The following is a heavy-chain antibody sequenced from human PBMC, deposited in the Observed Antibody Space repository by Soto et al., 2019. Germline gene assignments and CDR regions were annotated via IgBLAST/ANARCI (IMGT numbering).Heavy chain of an antibody. CDR3: ARPKYDSGDFPNVFYI. CDR2: IIPIFGTA. J-gene: IGHJ3*02. Sequence: QVQLVQYGAEVKKPGSSVKVSCKASGGTFSSYDISWVRQDPGQGLEWVGGIIPIFGTANYAQKFQGRVTITADEYTSTAYMELSSLKSEDTAVYYFARPKYDSGDFPNVFYIWGQGTMVTVSS. V-gene: IGHV1-69*01. D-gene: IGHD4-17*01. CDR1: GGTFSSYD.